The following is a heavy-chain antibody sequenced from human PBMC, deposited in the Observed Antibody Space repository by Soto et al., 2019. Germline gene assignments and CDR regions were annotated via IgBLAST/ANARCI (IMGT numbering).Heavy chain of an antibody. CDR1: GGTFSSYA. Sequence: SVKVSCKASGGTFSSYAISWVRQAPGQGLEWMGGIIPIFGTANYAQKFQGRVTITADESTSTAYMELSSLRSEDTAVYYCAKVSSSWYAGFFDLWGQGTLVTVSS. V-gene: IGHV1-69*13. J-gene: IGHJ4*02. CDR2: IIPIFGTA. CDR3: AKVSSSWYAGFFDL. D-gene: IGHD6-13*01.